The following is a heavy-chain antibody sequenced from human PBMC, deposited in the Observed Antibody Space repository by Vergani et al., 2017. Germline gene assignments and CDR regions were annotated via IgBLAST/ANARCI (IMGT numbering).Heavy chain of an antibody. CDR2: TWYDGNNK. CDR3: ARDLRLLYNRFDP. Sequence: QVQLVESGGGVVQPGRSLRLSCAASGFTFNQYGMHWVRQAPGKGLEWVAVTWYDGNNKQYADSLKGRFTISRDNSKRTMYLQMNSLRAEDTGVYYCARDLRLLYNRFDPWGQGTLVTVSS. D-gene: IGHD1-14*01. V-gene: IGHV3-33*01. J-gene: IGHJ5*02. CDR1: GFTFNQYG.